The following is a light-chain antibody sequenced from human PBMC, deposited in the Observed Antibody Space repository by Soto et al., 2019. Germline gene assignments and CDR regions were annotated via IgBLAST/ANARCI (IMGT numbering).Light chain of an antibody. CDR1: SSDIGTYDY. CDR3: SSYTTTTTPVV. V-gene: IGLV2-14*01. CDR2: EVT. Sequence: QSVLTQPASVSGSLGQSITISCTGTSSDIGTYDYVSGYRHNPGKAPKRMIYEVTNRPSGVSDRFSGSKSGKTASLTISGLQADDEAEYYCSSYTTTTTPVVFGGGTKLTVL. J-gene: IGLJ2*01.